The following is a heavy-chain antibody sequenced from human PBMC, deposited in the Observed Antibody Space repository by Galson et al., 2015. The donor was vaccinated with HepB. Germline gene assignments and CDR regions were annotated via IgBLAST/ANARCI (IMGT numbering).Heavy chain of an antibody. Sequence: SLRLSCAASGFIFSNYDMHWVRQAPGQGLEWVAVISYDGSNNYYADSVKGRFTISRDNSDNTLYLQMDSLRADDTAIYYCAKDFRRGSGIYYVDPGHWGQGTLVTVSS. CDR3: AKDFRRGSGIYYVDPGH. CDR1: GFIFSNYD. CDR2: ISYDGSNN. V-gene: IGHV3-30*18. J-gene: IGHJ1*01. D-gene: IGHD3-10*01.